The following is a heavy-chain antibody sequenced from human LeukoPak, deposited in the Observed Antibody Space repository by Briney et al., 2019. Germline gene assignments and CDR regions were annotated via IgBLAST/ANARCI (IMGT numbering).Heavy chain of an antibody. CDR1: GFTFSSYA. Sequence: GGSLRLSCAASGFTFSSYAMSWVRQAPGKGLEWLSGISGRAGSTYYADSVKGRFTISRDNFKNTLYLQMNSLRAEDTAVYYCTKYSSSSNYYYGMDVWGQGTTVTVSS. CDR2: ISGRAGST. D-gene: IGHD6-6*01. V-gene: IGHV3-23*01. CDR3: TKYSSSSNYYYGMDV. J-gene: IGHJ6*02.